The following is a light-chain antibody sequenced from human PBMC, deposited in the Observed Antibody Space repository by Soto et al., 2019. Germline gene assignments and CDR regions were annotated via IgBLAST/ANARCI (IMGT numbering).Light chain of an antibody. CDR3: SSYSSSTTHVV. Sequence: QSALTQHASVSGSPGRSVTISCTGTSSDVGDFNYVSWYQHLPGRAPKLIIYDVTNRPSGISYRFSASKSGRTASLTISGLQAEDEAVYYCSSYSSSTTHVVFGGGTKVTVL. CDR2: DVT. V-gene: IGLV2-14*03. J-gene: IGLJ2*01. CDR1: SSDVGDFNY.